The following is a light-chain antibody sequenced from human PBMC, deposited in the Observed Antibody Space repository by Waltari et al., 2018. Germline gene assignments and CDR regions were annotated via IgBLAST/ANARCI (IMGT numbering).Light chain of an antibody. J-gene: IGKJ4*01. V-gene: IGKV4-1*01. CDR2: WAS. Sequence: DIVMTQSPDSLVVSLGERATINCKSSQTILYTSNNKNYLAWYQQKPGQPPKLLIFWASTRESGVPDRFSGSGSGTDFTLTISGLQAEDVAVYYCQQYFTTPLTFGGGTKVEI. CDR3: QQYFTTPLT. CDR1: QTILYTSNNKNY.